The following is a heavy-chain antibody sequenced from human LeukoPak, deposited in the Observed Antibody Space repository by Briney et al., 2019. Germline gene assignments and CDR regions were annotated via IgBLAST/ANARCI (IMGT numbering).Heavy chain of an antibody. CDR3: ARREPQGCSGTSCFAGPVGH. J-gene: IGHJ4*02. D-gene: IGHD2-2*01. V-gene: IGHV3-21*06. CDR1: GFTFSSYS. Sequence: GGSLRLSCAASGFTFSSYSMNWVRQAPGKGLEWVSSISGTSDYIYYADSVKGRFTISRDNGQNSLYLQMNSLRAEDTAVYYCARREPQGCSGTSCFAGPVGHWGQGTLVTVSS. CDR2: ISGTSDYI.